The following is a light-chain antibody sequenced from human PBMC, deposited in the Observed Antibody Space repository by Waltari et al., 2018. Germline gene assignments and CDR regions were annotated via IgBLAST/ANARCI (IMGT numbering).Light chain of an antibody. CDR1: QDVGKY. Sequence: IVLTQSPGTLSLSPGERATLSCRASQDVGKYLAWYQQNPGQAPRLLIYHASIRATGSPDRFSGSGSGTDFTLTISRLEPEDFALYYCQKYVNLPATFGQGTKVEIK. V-gene: IGKV3-20*01. J-gene: IGKJ1*01. CDR2: HAS. CDR3: QKYVNLPAT.